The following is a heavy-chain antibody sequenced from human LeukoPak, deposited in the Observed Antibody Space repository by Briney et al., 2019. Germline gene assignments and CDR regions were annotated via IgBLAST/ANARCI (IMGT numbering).Heavy chain of an antibody. Sequence: ASVKVSCKASGYTFTGYYMHWVRQAPGQGLEWMGWINPNSGGTNYAQKFQGRVTMTRDTSISTAYMELSRLRSDDTAVYYCARGGLRVMVYRLYYMDVWGKGTTVTVSS. V-gene: IGHV1-2*02. J-gene: IGHJ6*03. CDR1: GYTFTGYY. CDR3: ARGGLRVMVYRLYYMDV. D-gene: IGHD2-8*01. CDR2: INPNSGGT.